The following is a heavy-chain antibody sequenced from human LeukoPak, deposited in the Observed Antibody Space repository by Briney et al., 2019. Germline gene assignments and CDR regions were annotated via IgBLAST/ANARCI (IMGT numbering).Heavy chain of an antibody. J-gene: IGHJ4*02. Sequence: SETLSLTCTVSGGSISSYYWSWIRQPAGKGLEWIGRIYTSGSTNYNPSLKSRVTMSVDTSKNQFSLKLSSVTAADTAVYYCARHGSPPGIAAAGTDYWGQGTLVTVSS. V-gene: IGHV4-4*07. CDR1: GGSISSYY. CDR3: ARHGSPPGIAAAGTDY. CDR2: IYTSGST. D-gene: IGHD6-13*01.